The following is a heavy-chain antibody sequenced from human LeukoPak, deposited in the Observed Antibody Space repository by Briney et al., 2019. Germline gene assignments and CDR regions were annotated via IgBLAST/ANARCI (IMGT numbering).Heavy chain of an antibody. V-gene: IGHV3-53*01. D-gene: IGHD3-10*01. CDR2: MDNFGYK. CDR1: GFSVNNNY. Sequence: GGSLRLSCAASGFSVNNNYMNWVRQATGKGLEWVSLMDNFGYKHYADSVEGRVTISRDSPRNTVYLQLNSLRAEDTAVYYCAGGSYYGSGSRPGYIEYWGQGTLVTVSS. CDR3: AGGSYYGSGSRPGYIEY. J-gene: IGHJ4*02.